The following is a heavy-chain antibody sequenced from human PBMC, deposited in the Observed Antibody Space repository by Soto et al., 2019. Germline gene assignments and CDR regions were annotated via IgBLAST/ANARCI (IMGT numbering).Heavy chain of an antibody. CDR2: IYYSGST. V-gene: IGHV4-31*03. Sequence: TLSLTCTVSGGSISSGGYYWSWILQHPGKGLEWIGYIYYSGSTYYNPSLRSRVTISVDTSKNQFSLKLSSVTAADTAVYYCARVSDVEMATMGIFDYWGQGTLVTVSS. CDR3: ARVSDVEMATMGIFDY. CDR1: GGSISSGGYY. J-gene: IGHJ4*02. D-gene: IGHD5-12*01.